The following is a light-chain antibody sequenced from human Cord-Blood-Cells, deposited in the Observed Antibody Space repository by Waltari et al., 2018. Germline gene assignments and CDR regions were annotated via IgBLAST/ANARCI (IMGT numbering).Light chain of an antibody. V-gene: IGLV2-14*03. J-gene: IGLJ3*02. Sequence: QSALTQPASASGSRGQSITTSCTGTSSAVGGYTYVSWYQNHPGKAPKLMSYDVSNGPAGVSNRFSGSKSDNTASLSISGLQAEDEADYYCSSYTSSSTRVFGGGTKLTVL. CDR2: DVS. CDR1: SSAVGGYTY. CDR3: SSYTSSSTRV.